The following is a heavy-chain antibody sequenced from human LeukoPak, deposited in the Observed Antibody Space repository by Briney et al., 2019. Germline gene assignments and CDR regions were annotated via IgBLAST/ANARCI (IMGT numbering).Heavy chain of an antibody. CDR3: ARVLPAAMDPFDY. J-gene: IGHJ4*02. D-gene: IGHD2-2*01. CDR2: IYYSGST. V-gene: IGHV4-30-4*08. CDR1: GGSISSGDYY. Sequence: SETLSLTCTVSGGSISSGDYYWSWIRQPPGKGLEWIGYIYYSGSTYYNPSLKSRVTISVDTSKNQFSLKLSSVTAADTAVYYCARVLPAAMDPFDYWGQGTLVTVSS.